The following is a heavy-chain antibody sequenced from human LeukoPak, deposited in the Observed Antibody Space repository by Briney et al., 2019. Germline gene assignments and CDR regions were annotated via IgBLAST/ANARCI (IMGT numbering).Heavy chain of an antibody. CDR1: GGTFSSYA. V-gene: IGHV1-69*05. Sequence: ASVKVSCKASGGTFSSYAISWVRQAPGQGLEWMGRIIPIFGTANYAQKFQGRVTITTDESTSTAYMELSSLRSEDTAVYYCARDWSGYSYGYYFGYWGQGTLVTVSS. CDR3: ARDWSGYSYGYYFGY. CDR2: IIPIFGTA. J-gene: IGHJ4*02. D-gene: IGHD5-18*01.